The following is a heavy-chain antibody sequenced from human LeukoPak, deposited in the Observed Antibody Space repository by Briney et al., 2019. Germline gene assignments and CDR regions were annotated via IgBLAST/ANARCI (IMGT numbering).Heavy chain of an antibody. CDR3: ARAPTGTGGWNWFDP. J-gene: IGHJ5*02. CDR1: GGSISSYY. V-gene: IGHV4-4*07. CDR2: IYTSGTT. Sequence: SETLSLTCTISGGSISSYYWSWIRQPAGKGLELIGRIYTSGTTNYNPSLKSRVTMSVDTSKNQFSLKLSSVTAADTAVYYCARAPTGTGGWNWFDPWGQGTLVTVSS. D-gene: IGHD1-1*01.